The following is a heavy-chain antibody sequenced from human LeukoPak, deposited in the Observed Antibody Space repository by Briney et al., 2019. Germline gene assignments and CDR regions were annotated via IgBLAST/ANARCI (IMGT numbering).Heavy chain of an antibody. D-gene: IGHD4-17*01. CDR3: AKDYGDLLYYFDY. V-gene: IGHV3-23*01. CDR2: ISGSGGST. CDR1: GLTFSSYA. J-gene: IGHJ4*03. Sequence: PGGSLRLSCAASGLTFSSYAMSWVRQAPGKGLEWVSAISGSGGSTYYADSVKGRFTISRDNSKNTLYLQMNSLRAEDTAVYYCAKDYGDLLYYFDYWGQGTMVTVSS.